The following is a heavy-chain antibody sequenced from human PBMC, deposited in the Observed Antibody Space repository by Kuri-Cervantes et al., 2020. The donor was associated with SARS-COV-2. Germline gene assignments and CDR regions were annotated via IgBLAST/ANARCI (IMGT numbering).Heavy chain of an antibody. CDR3: ARRREITGGIYYYYMDV. CDR1: GGSISSYY. J-gene: IGHJ6*03. CDR2: IYYSGST. D-gene: IGHD7-27*01. V-gene: IGHV4-59*12. Sequence: SETLSLTCTVSGGSISSYYWSWIRQPPGKGLEWIGYIYYSGSTNYNPSLKSRVTISVDTSKNQFSLKLSSVTAADTAVYYCARRREITGGIYYYYMDVWGKGTTVTVSS.